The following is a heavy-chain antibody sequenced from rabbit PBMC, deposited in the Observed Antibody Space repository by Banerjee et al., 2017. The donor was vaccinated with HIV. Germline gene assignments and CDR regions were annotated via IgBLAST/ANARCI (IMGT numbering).Heavy chain of an antibody. CDR2: INAVTGKA. D-gene: IGHD4-1*01. V-gene: IGHV1S45*01. CDR3: ARDLAGAIGWNFYL. CDR1: GFSFSNKAV. J-gene: IGHJ4*01. Sequence: QEHLVESGGGLVKPGASLTLTCEASGFSFSNKAVMCWVRQAPGKGLEWIACINAVTGKAVYASWAKGRFTISKTSSTTMTLQMTSLTAADTATYFCARDLAGAIGWNFYLWGPGTLVTVS.